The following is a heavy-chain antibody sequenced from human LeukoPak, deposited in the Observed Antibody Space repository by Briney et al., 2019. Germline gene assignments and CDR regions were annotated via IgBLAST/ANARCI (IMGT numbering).Heavy chain of an antibody. CDR1: GFTFSHAW. CDR3: TADPSY. V-gene: IGHV3-15*01. J-gene: IGHJ4*02. Sequence: KPGGSLTLSCAVSGFTFSHAWMSWVRQPPGKGLEWVGRIKSKSDGGTIAYIAPVKGRFTISRDDSRNTLYLQMNSLKTEDTAVYYCTADPSYWGRGTLVTVSS. CDR2: IKSKSDGGTI.